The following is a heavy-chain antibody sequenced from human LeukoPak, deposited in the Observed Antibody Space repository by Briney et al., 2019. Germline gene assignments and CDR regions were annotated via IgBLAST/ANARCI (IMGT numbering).Heavy chain of an antibody. CDR3: ARAARIAAAEYFQH. Sequence: ASVKVSCKASGYTFTSYYMHWVRQAPGQGLEWMGIINPSGGSTSYAQKFQGRVTMTTDTSTSTAYMELRSLRSDDTAVYYCARAARIAAAEYFQHWGQGTLVTVSS. J-gene: IGHJ1*01. CDR2: INPSGGST. D-gene: IGHD6-25*01. V-gene: IGHV1-46*01. CDR1: GYTFTSYY.